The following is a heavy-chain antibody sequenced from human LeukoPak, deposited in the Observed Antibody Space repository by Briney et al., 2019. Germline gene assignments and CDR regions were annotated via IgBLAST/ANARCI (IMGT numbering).Heavy chain of an antibody. CDR2: ISATGST. CDR3: AREYSSSSGRTFDY. D-gene: IGHD6-6*01. V-gene: IGHV4-4*07. J-gene: IGHJ4*02. CDR1: GGSISSYH. Sequence: SETLSLTCTVSGGSISSYHWNWIRQPAGKGLEWIGRISATGSTNYNPSLKSRLTMSVDTSNNQFSLRLSSVSAADTAVYYCAREYSSSSGRTFDYGGQGTLVTVSS.